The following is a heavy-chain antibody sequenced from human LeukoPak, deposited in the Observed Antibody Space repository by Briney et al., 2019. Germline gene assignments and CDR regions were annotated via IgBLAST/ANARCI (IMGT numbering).Heavy chain of an antibody. Sequence: GGSLRLSCAASGFTFSSYWMHWVRQAPGKGLVWVSRINTDGSSTIYADSVTGRFTISRDNAKNTLYLQMNSLRAEDTAVYYCARNIPVTRWGYWGQGTLVTVSS. V-gene: IGHV3-74*01. J-gene: IGHJ4*02. D-gene: IGHD2-21*01. CDR1: GFTFSSYW. CDR2: INTDGSST. CDR3: ARNIPVTRWGY.